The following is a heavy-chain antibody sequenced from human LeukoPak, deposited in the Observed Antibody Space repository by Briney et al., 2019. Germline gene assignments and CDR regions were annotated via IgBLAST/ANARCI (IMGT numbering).Heavy chain of an antibody. D-gene: IGHD3-22*01. J-gene: IGHJ4*02. CDR1: GFIVSHNY. CDR3: ARDLYYYDSSGYSNFDY. V-gene: IGHV3-30-3*01. CDR2: ISYDGSNK. Sequence: PGGSLRLSCAASGFIVSHNYMTWVRQAPGKGLEWVAVISYDGSNKYYADSVKDRFTISRDNSKNTLYLQMNSLRAEDTAVYYCARDLYYYDSSGYSNFDYWGQGTLVTVSS.